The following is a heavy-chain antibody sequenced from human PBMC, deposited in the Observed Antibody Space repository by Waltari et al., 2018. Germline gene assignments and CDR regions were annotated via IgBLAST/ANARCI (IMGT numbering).Heavy chain of an antibody. Sequence: QALLVQSAAEVKKPGASVNVSCKASGFTFDDSSLHWVRQAPGQGLEWIGSIHPDGGGTIATQKVRGGVTLTGNLSLRTVYMELTRLTLDDSAIYYCAKTITWATNWRGQALDLWGQGTVVIVSS. V-gene: IGHV1-2*02. CDR3: AKTITWATNWRGQALDL. CDR2: IHPDGGGT. CDR1: GFTFDDSS. J-gene: IGHJ3*01. D-gene: IGHD3-3*01.